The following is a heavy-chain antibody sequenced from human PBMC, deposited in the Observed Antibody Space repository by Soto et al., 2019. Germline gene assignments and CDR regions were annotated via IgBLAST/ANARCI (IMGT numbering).Heavy chain of an antibody. J-gene: IGHJ6*03. CDR1: GYTFTSYD. CDR2: MNPNSGNT. CDR3: ARVSFLEGVYYYYYYMDV. Sequence: GASVKVSCKASGYTFTSYDINWVRQATGQGLEWMGWMNPNSGNTGYAQKFQGRVTMTRNTSISTAYMELSSLRSEDTAVYYCARVSFLEGVYYYYYYMDVWGKGPTVTVS. V-gene: IGHV1-8*01. D-gene: IGHD3-3*01.